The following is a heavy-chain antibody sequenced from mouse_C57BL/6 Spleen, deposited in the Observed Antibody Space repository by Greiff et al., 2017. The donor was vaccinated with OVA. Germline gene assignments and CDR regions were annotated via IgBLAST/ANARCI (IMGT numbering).Heavy chain of an antibody. CDR2: IYPRAVST. CDR3: ARDYYAMDY. CDR1: GYTFTSYD. V-gene: IGHV1-85*01. J-gene: IGHJ4*01. Sequence: VQLQQSGPELVKPGASVKLSCKASGYTFTSYDINWVKQRPGQGLEWIGWIYPRAVSTKYTEKFKGKATVTVDTSSSTAYMELHSLTSEDSAVYFCARDYYAMDYWGQGTSVTVSS.